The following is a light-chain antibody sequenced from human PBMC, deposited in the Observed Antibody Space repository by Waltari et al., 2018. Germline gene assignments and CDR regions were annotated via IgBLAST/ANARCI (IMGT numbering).Light chain of an antibody. Sequence: SYELTQPPSVSVSPGQTASITCSGDKLGEKYASWYQQKPGQSPGLVIYQDDKRPPRIPERFSGSTSGNTATLTISGTQSLDEADYYCQTWDSSTVVFGGATKLTVL. V-gene: IGLV3-1*01. CDR1: KLGEKY. J-gene: IGLJ2*01. CDR2: QDD. CDR3: QTWDSSTVV.